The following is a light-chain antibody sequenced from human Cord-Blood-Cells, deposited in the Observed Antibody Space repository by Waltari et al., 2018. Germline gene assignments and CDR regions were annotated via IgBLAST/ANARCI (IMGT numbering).Light chain of an antibody. J-gene: IGKJ4*01. CDR1: QSISSS. CDR3: QQSYSTRLT. Sequence: DIQMTQSTSSLSASVGDRVTITCRASQSISSSLNWYQQKPGKAPKLLIYAASSLQSGGPSRFSGSGSGTDFTLTISSLQPEDFATYYCQQSYSTRLTFGGGTKVEIK. V-gene: IGKV1-39*01. CDR2: AAS.